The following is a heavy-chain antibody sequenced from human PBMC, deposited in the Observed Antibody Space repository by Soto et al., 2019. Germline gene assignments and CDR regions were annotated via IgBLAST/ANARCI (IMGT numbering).Heavy chain of an antibody. CDR3: ARLKFWSGYAVIDY. CDR2: IYYSGST. Sequence: QLQLQESGPGLVKPSETLSLTCTVSGGSISSSSYYWGWIRQPPGKGLEWIGSIYYSGSTYYNPSLKSRVTISVDTSKNQFSLKLSSVTAADTAVYYCARLKFWSGYAVIDYWGQGTLVTVSS. V-gene: IGHV4-39*01. CDR1: GGSISSSSYY. D-gene: IGHD3-3*01. J-gene: IGHJ4*02.